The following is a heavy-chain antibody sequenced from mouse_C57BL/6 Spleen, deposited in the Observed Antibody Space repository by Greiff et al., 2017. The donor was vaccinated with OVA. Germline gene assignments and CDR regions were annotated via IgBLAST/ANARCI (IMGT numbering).Heavy chain of an antibody. D-gene: IGHD2-4*01. Sequence: VQLQQSGAELVRPGASVTLSCKASGYTFTDYEMHWVKQTPVHGLEWIGAIDPETGGTAYNQKFKGKAILTADKSSSTAYMELRSLTSEDSAVYYCTLIYYDYGAWFAYWGQGTLVTVSA. CDR3: TLIYYDYGAWFAY. CDR2: IDPETGGT. V-gene: IGHV1-15*01. CDR1: GYTFTDYE. J-gene: IGHJ3*01.